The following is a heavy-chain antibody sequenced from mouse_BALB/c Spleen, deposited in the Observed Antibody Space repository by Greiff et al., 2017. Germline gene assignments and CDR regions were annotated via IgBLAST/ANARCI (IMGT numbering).Heavy chain of an antibody. Sequence: QVQLQQSGAELVKPGASVKLSCKASGYTFTEYLIHWVKQRPGQGLEWIGWFYLGSGSIKYNEKFKDKATLTADKSSSTVYMALSRLTSEDSAVYVCARPKYGNDVDYAMDYWGQGTSVTVSS. CDR3: ARPKYGNDVDYAMDY. CDR2: FYLGSGSI. D-gene: IGHD2-10*02. V-gene: IGHV1-62-2*01. J-gene: IGHJ4*01. CDR1: GYTFTEYL.